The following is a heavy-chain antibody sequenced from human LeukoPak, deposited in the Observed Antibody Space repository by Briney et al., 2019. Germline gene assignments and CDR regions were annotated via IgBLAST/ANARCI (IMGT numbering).Heavy chain of an antibody. CDR1: GFTLSSYW. V-gene: IGHV3-7*01. CDR3: ARGYLADYSGSWIDETIFDQ. D-gene: IGHD6-13*01. CDR2: IKQDGSEK. J-gene: IGHJ4*02. Sequence: GGSLRLSCAASGFTLSSYWMSWVRQAPGKGGEWVANIKQDGSEKYYVHSVKGRFTISRDNDKNSLYLQMNSLKAEDTAVYYCARGYLADYSGSWIDETIFDQWGQGTLVTVSS.